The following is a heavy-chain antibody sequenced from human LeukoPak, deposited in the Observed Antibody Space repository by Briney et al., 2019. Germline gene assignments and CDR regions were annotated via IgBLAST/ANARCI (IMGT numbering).Heavy chain of an antibody. CDR1: GFTFSNYA. Sequence: PGGSLRLSCTASGFTFSNYAMSWVRQAPGKGLEWVAVISDDGRNKNYADSVKGRFTISRDSSNNTLYLQMNSLRAEDTGVYFCAKDRETTASGTFDFRGQGTLVTVSS. CDR2: ISDDGRNK. J-gene: IGHJ4*02. V-gene: IGHV3-30*18. D-gene: IGHD6-13*01. CDR3: AKDRETTASGTFDF.